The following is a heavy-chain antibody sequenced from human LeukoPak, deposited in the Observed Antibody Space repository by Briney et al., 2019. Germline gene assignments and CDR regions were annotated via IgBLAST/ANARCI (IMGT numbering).Heavy chain of an antibody. D-gene: IGHD4-11*01. CDR2: IYYSGST. CDR3: ARSDSNYYYYYYMDV. V-gene: IGHV4-39*01. J-gene: IGHJ6*03. Sequence: SETLSLTCTVSGGSISSSSYYWGWIRQPPGKGLEWIGSIYYSGSTYYNPSLKSRVTISVDTSKNQFSLKLSSVTAADTAVYYCARSDSNYYYYYYMDVWGKGTTVTVSS. CDR1: GGSISSSSYY.